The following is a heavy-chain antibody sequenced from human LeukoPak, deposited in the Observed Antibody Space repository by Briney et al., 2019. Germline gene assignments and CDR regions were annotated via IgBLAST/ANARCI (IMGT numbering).Heavy chain of an antibody. CDR3: ARGPHYYDTSGDFYVDY. CDR2: ISTDGSQK. J-gene: IGHJ4*02. Sequence: GRSLRLSCATSEFKFSSYFMNWIRQAPGKGLEWVSLISTDGSQKFYAESVKCRFTISRDNSNKTAYLQVNSLRTEDTALYYCARGPHYYDTSGDFYVDYWGQGTLVIASS. CDR1: EFKFSSYF. V-gene: IGHV3-30*04. D-gene: IGHD3-22*01.